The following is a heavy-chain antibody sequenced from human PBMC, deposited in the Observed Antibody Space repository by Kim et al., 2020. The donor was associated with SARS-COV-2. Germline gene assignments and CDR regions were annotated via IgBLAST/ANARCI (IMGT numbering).Heavy chain of an antibody. CDR1: GGSISRDY. J-gene: IGHJ6*03. CDR2: IHYSGST. D-gene: IGHD3-10*01. V-gene: IGHV4-59*01. CDR3: ARNRGGRKHYMDV. Sequence: SETLSLTCSVSGGSISRDYLSWIRQPPGKGLEWIGDIHYSGSTTDNPSLESRVATSIDTSKNQFSLNLRAVTAADTALYYCARNRGGRKHYMDVWGKGAAVTISS.